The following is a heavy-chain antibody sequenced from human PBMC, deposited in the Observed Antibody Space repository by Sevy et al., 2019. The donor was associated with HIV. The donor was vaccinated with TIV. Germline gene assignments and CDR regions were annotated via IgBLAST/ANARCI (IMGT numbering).Heavy chain of an antibody. D-gene: IGHD2-8*01. Sequence: GGSLRLSCTASGFTFSSYDMNWVRQAPGKGLEWVSKISSSGNSIYYADSLKGRFTISRDNAKNSLNLQMNSLGAEDTAVYYCTRNGGAFDNGFDPWGQGTLVTVSS. J-gene: IGHJ5*02. CDR3: TRNGGAFDNGFDP. CDR1: GFTFSSYD. CDR2: ISSSGNSI. V-gene: IGHV3-48*03.